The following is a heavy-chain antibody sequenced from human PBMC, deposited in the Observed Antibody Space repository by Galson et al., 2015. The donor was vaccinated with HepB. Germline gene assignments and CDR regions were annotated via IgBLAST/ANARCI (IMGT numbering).Heavy chain of an antibody. CDR3: ARSYCSSTNCYRTYNWFDP. J-gene: IGHJ5*02. CDR1: GVSVSSNSAA. V-gene: IGHV6-1*01. CDR2: TYYRSKWYN. D-gene: IGHD2-2*01. Sequence: CAISGVSVSSNSAAWNWIRQAPSRGLEWLGRTYYRSKWYNDYAVSVKSRISINPDTSKNQVSLQLNSVIPEDTAVYYCARSYCSSTNCYRTYNWFDPWGQGILVTVSS.